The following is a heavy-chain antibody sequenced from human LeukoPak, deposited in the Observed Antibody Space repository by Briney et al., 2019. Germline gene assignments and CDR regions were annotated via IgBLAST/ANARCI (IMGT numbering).Heavy chain of an antibody. CDR1: GFTFSSYS. Sequence: PGGSLRLSCAASGFTFSSYSMNWVRQAPGKGLEWVSSISSSSSYIYYADSVEGRFTISRDNAKNSLYLQMNSLRAEDTAVYYCARDSRGFCSGGSCYGHYYYYGMDVWGKGTTVTVSS. CDR3: ARDSRGFCSGGSCYGHYYYYGMDV. V-gene: IGHV3-21*01. CDR2: ISSSSSYI. D-gene: IGHD2-15*01. J-gene: IGHJ6*04.